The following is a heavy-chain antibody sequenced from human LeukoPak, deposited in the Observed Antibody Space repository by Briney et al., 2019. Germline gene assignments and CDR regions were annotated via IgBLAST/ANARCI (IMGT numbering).Heavy chain of an antibody. CDR2: INSDGSST. CDR1: GFTFSSYW. V-gene: IGHV3-74*01. J-gene: IGHJ4*02. CDR3: ARDGRATAFDY. D-gene: IGHD1-26*01. Sequence: GGSLRLSCAASGFTFSSYWMRWVRQAPGKGLVWVSRINSDGSSTSYADSVKGRFTISRDNAKNTLYLQMNSLRAEDTAVYYCARDGRATAFDYWGQGTLVAVSS.